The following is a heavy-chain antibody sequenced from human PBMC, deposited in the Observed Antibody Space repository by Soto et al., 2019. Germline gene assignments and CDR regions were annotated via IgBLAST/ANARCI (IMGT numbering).Heavy chain of an antibody. CDR1: GGTFSSYA. Sequence: SVKVSCKASGGTFSSYAISWVRQAPGQGLEWMGGIIPIFGTANYAQKFQGRVTITADASTSTAYMELSSLRSEDTAVYYCARVLGGYYFWSGYYPDYYYYYMDVWGKGTTVTVSS. V-gene: IGHV1-69*13. CDR3: ARVLGGYYFWSGYYPDYYYYYMDV. D-gene: IGHD3-3*01. CDR2: IIPIFGTA. J-gene: IGHJ6*03.